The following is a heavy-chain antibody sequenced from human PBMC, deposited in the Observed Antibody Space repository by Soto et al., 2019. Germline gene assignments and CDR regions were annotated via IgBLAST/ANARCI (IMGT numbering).Heavy chain of an antibody. D-gene: IGHD2-15*01. CDR3: ARHLTYCSAGSCYSDFPYYGMDV. CDR1: GDSSGTFY. Sequence: TSETLSLTCAVSGDSSGTFYWSWIRQPPGKGLEWIGYISYSGSTCYNPSLKSRVTISVDTSKNQFSLKLSSVTAADTAVYYCARHLTYCSAGSCYSDFPYYGMDVWGQGTTVTSP. J-gene: IGHJ6*02. CDR2: ISYSGST. V-gene: IGHV4-59*08.